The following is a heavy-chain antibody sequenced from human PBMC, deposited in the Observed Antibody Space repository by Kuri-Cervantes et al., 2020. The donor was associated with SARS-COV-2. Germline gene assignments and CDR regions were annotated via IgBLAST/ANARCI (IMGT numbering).Heavy chain of an antibody. J-gene: IGHJ4*02. D-gene: IGHD3-16*02. V-gene: IGHV4-4*07. CDR2: IYTSGST. Sequence: ESLKISCAVYGGSFSSYYWSWIRQPAGKGLEWIGRIYTSGSTNYNPSLKSRVTMSVDTSKNQFSLKLSSVTAADTAVYYCARDTVMITFGGVIVYPDYWGQGTLVTVSS. CDR1: GGSFSSYY. CDR3: ARDTVMITFGGVIVYPDY.